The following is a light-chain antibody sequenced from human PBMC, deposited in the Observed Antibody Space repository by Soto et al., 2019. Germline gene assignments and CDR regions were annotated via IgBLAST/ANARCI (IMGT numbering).Light chain of an antibody. J-gene: IGKJ5*01. Sequence: EIVMTQSPATLSVSPGERATLSCRASQSISSKLGWYQQRPGQAPRLLIYGASTRPTGIPARFSGSGSGTEFTLTISSLQSEDFAVYYCQQYNSWTTITFGQGTRLEIK. CDR2: GAS. V-gene: IGKV3-15*01. CDR3: QQYNSWTTIT. CDR1: QSISSK.